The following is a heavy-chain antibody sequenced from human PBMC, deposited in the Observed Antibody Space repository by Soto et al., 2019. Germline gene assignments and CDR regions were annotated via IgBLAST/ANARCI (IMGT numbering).Heavy chain of an antibody. J-gene: IGHJ6*02. Sequence: QVQLVESGGGLAKPGGSLRLSCAASGFTFSDHYVSWIRQAPGKGLEWISYINPSGTYTHYADSVKGRFTISRDNAENSLYLQMNSLRAEDTALYYCTRGHHSMDVWGQGATVTVSS. CDR3: TRGHHSMDV. V-gene: IGHV3-11*06. CDR2: INPSGTYT. CDR1: GFTFSDHY. D-gene: IGHD5-18*01.